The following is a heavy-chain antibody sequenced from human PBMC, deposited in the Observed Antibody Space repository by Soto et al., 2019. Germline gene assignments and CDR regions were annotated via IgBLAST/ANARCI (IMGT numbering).Heavy chain of an antibody. CDR2: FDPEDGET. V-gene: IGHV1-24*01. J-gene: IGHJ3*02. CDR3: ATDRITMIAVAQGGYAFDI. D-gene: IGHD3-22*01. CDR1: GYTLTELS. Sequence: ASVKVSCKVSGYTLTELSMHWVRQAPGKGLEWMGGFDPEDGETIYAQKFQGRVTMTEDTSTDTAYMELSSLRSEDTAVYYCATDRITMIAVAQGGYAFDIWRQGTMVTVSS.